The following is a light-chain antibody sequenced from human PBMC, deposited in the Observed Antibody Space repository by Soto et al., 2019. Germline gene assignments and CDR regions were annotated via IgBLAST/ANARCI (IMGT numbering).Light chain of an antibody. CDR1: SSNVGDYKY. Sequence: QSALTQPASVSGSPGQSITISCTGTSSNVGDYKYVPWYQQHPDKAPKLIIFVNSNRPSGVPARFSGSKSGNTASLTISGLQAEDEADYYCKSYTSSVTPCVFGAGTKLTVL. CDR2: VNS. V-gene: IGLV2-14*01. J-gene: IGLJ2*01. CDR3: KSYTSSVTPCV.